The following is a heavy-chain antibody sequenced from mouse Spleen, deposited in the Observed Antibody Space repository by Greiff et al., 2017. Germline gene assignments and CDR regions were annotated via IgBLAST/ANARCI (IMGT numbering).Heavy chain of an antibody. CDR2: IDPETGGT. CDR3: TREGVLIH. V-gene: IGHV1-15*01. Sequence: VQLQQSGAELVRPGASVTLSCKASGSHFPAYEMTWVKQTPVHGLEWIGAIDPETGGTAYNQKFKGKAILTADKSSSTAYMELRSLTSEDSAVYYCTREGVLIHWGQGTLVTVSA. CDR1: GSHFPAYE. J-gene: IGHJ3*01.